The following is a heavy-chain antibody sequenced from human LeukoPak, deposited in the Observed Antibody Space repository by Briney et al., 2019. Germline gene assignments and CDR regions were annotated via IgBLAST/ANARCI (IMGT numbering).Heavy chain of an antibody. D-gene: IGHD5/OR15-5a*01. CDR3: ARAPLVSSRPYYYYGMDV. CDR2: IIPIFGTA. V-gene: IGHV1-69*13. J-gene: IGHJ6*02. Sequence: SVKVSCKASGGTFSSCAISWVRQAPGQGLEWMGGIIPIFGTANYAQKFQGRVTITADESTSTAYMELSSLRSEDTAVYYCARAPLVSSRPYYYYGMDVWGQGTTVTVSS. CDR1: GGTFSSCA.